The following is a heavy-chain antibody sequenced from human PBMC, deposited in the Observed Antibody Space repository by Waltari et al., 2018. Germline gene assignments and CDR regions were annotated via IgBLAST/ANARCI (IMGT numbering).Heavy chain of an antibody. CDR3: ARIPYYYDKAPLDS. V-gene: IGHV1-69*18. D-gene: IGHD3-22*01. Sequence: QVQLGQSGAEVKKPGSSVRVSCKAYGGTFGGYGISWVRQAPGQRLEWMGKIIPFFGSPDYAENFQGRVTITADESTTTTYLELSSLRSEDTAVYYCARIPYYYDKAPLDSWGQGTQVTVSP. CDR1: GGTFGGYG. CDR2: IIPFFGSP. J-gene: IGHJ4*02.